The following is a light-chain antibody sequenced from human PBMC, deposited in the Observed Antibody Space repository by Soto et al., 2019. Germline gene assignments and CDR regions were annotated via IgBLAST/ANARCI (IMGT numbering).Light chain of an antibody. CDR2: EVS. CDR1: SSDVGGYNY. J-gene: IGLJ2*01. CDR3: SSYTSSSTLDVV. V-gene: IGLV2-14*01. Sequence: QSALTQPASVSGSPGQSITISCTGTSSDVGGYNYVSWYQQHPGKAPKLMIYEVSNRPSGVSNRFSASKSGSTASLTISGLKAEDEADYYCSSYTSSSTLDVVFGGGTKLTVL.